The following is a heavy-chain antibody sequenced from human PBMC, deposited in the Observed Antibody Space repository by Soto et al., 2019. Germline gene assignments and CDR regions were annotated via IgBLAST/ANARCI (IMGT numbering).Heavy chain of an antibody. Sequence: QVQLQESGPGLVKPSETLSLTCTVSGGSVSSGSYYWSWIRQPPGKGLEWIGYIYYSGSTNYNPSLKSRVTISVDTSKNQFSLKLSSVTAADTAVYYCARDKGIRHFDWLLEGYYYYGMDVWGQGTTVTVSS. CDR1: GGSVSSGSYY. CDR2: IYYSGST. V-gene: IGHV4-61*01. J-gene: IGHJ6*02. CDR3: ARDKGIRHFDWLLEGYYYYGMDV. D-gene: IGHD3-9*01.